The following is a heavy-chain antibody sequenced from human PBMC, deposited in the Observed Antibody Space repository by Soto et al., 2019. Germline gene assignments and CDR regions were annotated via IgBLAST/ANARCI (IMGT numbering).Heavy chain of an antibody. V-gene: IGHV4-31*03. CDR1: GGSISSGGYY. J-gene: IGHJ3*02. CDR3: ASGNFAAFHI. CDR2: IYYSGST. Sequence: SETLSLTCTVSGGSISSGGYYWSWIRQHPGKGLEWIGYIYYSGSTYYNPSLKSRVTISVDTSKNQFSLTLSSVTAADTAVYYCASGNFAAFHIWGPGTMVTASS.